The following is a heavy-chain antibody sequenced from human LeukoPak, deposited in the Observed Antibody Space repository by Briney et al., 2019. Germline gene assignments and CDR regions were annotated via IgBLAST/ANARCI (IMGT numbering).Heavy chain of an antibody. Sequence: ASVNVSCKASGYTFTGYYMHWVRQAPGQGLEWMGWINPNSGGTNYAQKFQGRVTMTRDTSISTAYMELSRLRSDDTAVYYCARGSIAAAGFDYWGQGTLVTVSS. CDR3: ARGSIAAAGFDY. CDR2: INPNSGGT. CDR1: GYTFTGYY. D-gene: IGHD6-13*01. J-gene: IGHJ4*02. V-gene: IGHV1-2*02.